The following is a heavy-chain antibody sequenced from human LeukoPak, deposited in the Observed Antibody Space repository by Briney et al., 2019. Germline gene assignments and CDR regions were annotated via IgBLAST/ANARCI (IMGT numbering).Heavy chain of an antibody. CDR3: VGCEDRDYFDY. D-gene: IGHD5-12*01. CDR1: GFTVSSNY. J-gene: IGHJ4*02. V-gene: IGHV3-53*01. Sequence: PGGSLRLSCAVSGFTVSSNYMSWVRQAPGKGLEWVSVFYSGGSTYYTNSVKGRFTISRDNSKNTLYLQMNSLRVEDTAVYYCVGCEDRDYFDYWGRGTLVTVSS. CDR2: FYSGGST.